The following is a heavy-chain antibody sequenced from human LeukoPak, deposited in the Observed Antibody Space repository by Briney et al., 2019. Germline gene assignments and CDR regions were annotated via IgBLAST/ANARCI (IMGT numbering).Heavy chain of an antibody. Sequence: PGRSLRLSCAASGFTFSSYAMHWVRQAPGKGLEWVAVISYDGSNKYYADSVKGRFTISRDNSKNTLYLQMNSLRAEDTAVYYCARDRIAHHRYYFDYWGQGTLVTVSS. CDR1: GFTFSSYA. J-gene: IGHJ4*02. V-gene: IGHV3-30-3*01. CDR2: ISYDGSNK. D-gene: IGHD2-15*01. CDR3: ARDRIAHHRYYFDY.